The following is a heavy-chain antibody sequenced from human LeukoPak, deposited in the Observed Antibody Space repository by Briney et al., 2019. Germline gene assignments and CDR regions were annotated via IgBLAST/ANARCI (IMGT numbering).Heavy chain of an antibody. J-gene: IGHJ4*02. D-gene: IGHD6-13*01. CDR1: GFTVSSNY. V-gene: IGHV3-53*01. CDR3: AKDRASSSWAGDY. Sequence: GGSLRLSCAASGFTVSSNYMSWVRQAPGKGLEWVSVIYSGGSTYYADSVKGRFTISRDNSKNTLYLQTNSLRAEDTAVYYCAKDRASSSWAGDYWGQGTLVTVSS. CDR2: IYSGGST.